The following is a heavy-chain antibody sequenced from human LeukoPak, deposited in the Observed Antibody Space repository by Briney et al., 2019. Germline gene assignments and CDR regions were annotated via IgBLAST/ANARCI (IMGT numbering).Heavy chain of an antibody. V-gene: IGHV1-3*01. J-gene: IGHJ6*02. D-gene: IGHD3-10*01. CDR2: INAGNGNT. CDR3: ARLHPGIGYFYGVDV. CDR1: GYSFSTYT. Sequence: ASVKVSCKASGYSFSTYTMNWVRQAPGQRLEWMGWINAGNGNTKYSQKFQGRVTITRDTSASTAYMEMRSLRSEDTAVYYCARLHPGIGYFYGVDVWGQGTAVTVSS.